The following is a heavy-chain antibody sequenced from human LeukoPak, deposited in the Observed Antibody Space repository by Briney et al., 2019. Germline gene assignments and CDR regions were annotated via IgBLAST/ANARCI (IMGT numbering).Heavy chain of an antibody. CDR3: ARGGPYSSSYLVY. Sequence: GASVKVSCKASGYTFTGYYMHWVRQAPGQGLEWMGWINPNSGGTNYAQKFQGWVTMTRDTSISTAYMELSRLRSDDTAVYYCARGGPYSSSYLVYWGQGTPVTVSS. D-gene: IGHD6-6*01. J-gene: IGHJ4*02. CDR1: GYTFTGYY. CDR2: INPNSGGT. V-gene: IGHV1-2*04.